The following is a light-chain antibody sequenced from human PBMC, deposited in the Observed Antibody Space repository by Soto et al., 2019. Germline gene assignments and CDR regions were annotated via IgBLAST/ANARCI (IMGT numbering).Light chain of an antibody. J-gene: IGKJ1*01. CDR3: QQDNRYWT. V-gene: IGKV1-5*03. CDR1: QSISSW. CDR2: KAS. Sequence: DIQMTQSPSTLSASVGDRVTITCRASQSISSWLAGYQQKPWKAPKLLIYKASSLESGVPSRFSGSGSGTEFTLTINSLQHDDFATYYSQQDNRYWTFGQGTKVEIK.